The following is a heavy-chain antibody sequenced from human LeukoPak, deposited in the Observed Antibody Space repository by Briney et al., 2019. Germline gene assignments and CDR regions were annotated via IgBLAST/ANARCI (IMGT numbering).Heavy chain of an antibody. Sequence: GRSLRLSCAASGFTFSSYAMHWVRQAPGKGLEWVAVISYDGSNKYYADSVKGRFTISRDNSKNTLYLQMNSLRAEDTAVYFCARVQPPYYYGMDVWGQGTTVTVSS. J-gene: IGHJ6*02. V-gene: IGHV3-30-3*01. CDR2: ISYDGSNK. CDR3: ARVQPPYYYGMDV. D-gene: IGHD3-10*01. CDR1: GFTFSSYA.